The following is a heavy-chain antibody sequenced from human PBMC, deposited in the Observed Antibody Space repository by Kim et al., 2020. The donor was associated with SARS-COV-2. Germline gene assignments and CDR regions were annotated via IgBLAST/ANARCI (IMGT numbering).Heavy chain of an antibody. CDR2: ISSSGSTI. Sequence: GGSLRLSCAASGFTFSSYEMNWVRQAPGKGLEWVSYISSSGSTIYYADSVKGRFTISIDNAKNSLYLQMNSLRAEDTAVYYCASGFGEFGENWFDPWGQGTLVTVSS. CDR1: GFTFSSYE. V-gene: IGHV3-48*03. D-gene: IGHD3-10*01. CDR3: ASGFGEFGENWFDP. J-gene: IGHJ5*02.